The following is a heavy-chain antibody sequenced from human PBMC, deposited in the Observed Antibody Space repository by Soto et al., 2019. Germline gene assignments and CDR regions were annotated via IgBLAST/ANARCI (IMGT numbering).Heavy chain of an antibody. CDR1: GGSISSYY. Sequence: QVQLQESGPGLVKPSATLSLTCPVSGGSISSYYWSWIRQPPGKRLQWIGYIYYSGSTNYNPSLKSRVTISVDTSKNQFSLKLSSVTAADTAVYYCTRDRAISTAGHYYYYMDVWGKGTTVTVSS. V-gene: IGHV4-59*01. D-gene: IGHD6-13*01. CDR2: IYYSGST. J-gene: IGHJ6*03. CDR3: TRDRAISTAGHYYYYMDV.